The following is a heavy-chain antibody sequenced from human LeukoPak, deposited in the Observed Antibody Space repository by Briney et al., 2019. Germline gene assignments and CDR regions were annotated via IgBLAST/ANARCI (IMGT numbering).Heavy chain of an antibody. CDR2: TRNKANSYTT. CDR1: GFTFSDHY. V-gene: IGHV3-72*01. CDR3: AREGTWIQLWSFDY. D-gene: IGHD5-18*01. Sequence: PGGSLRLSCAASGFTFSDHYMDWVRQAPGKGLEWVGCTRNKANSYTTEYAASVKGRFTISRDDSKNSLYLQMNSLKTEDTAVYYCAREGTWIQLWSFDYWGQGTLVTVSS. J-gene: IGHJ4*02.